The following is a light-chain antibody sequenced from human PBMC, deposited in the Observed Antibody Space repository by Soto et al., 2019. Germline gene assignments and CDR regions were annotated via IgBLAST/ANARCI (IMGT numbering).Light chain of an antibody. CDR3: QQYYSTPIT. J-gene: IGKJ5*01. Sequence: DIVMTQSPDSLTVSLGERATINCKASQSVLYSSTNKNYLTWYQQKPGQPPKLLIYWASTRESGVPDRFSGSGSGTDFPLTINNLQAEDVAVYYCQQYYSTPITFGQGTRLEIK. CDR1: QSVLYSSTNKNY. CDR2: WAS. V-gene: IGKV4-1*01.